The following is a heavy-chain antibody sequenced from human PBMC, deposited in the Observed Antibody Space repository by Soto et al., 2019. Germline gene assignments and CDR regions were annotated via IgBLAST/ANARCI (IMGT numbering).Heavy chain of an antibody. Sequence: SETLSLTCSFYGGSFSDYYWTWIRQPPGKGLEWIGEINRRENTNYTPSLKSRVTISVDTSQNQLSLKLTSVTAADTAVYFCANRPAGYAGGWYNTWGQGTLVTVSS. CDR1: GGSFSDYY. CDR2: INRRENT. CDR3: ANRPAGYAGGWYNT. J-gene: IGHJ5*02. D-gene: IGHD2-8*02. V-gene: IGHV4-34*01.